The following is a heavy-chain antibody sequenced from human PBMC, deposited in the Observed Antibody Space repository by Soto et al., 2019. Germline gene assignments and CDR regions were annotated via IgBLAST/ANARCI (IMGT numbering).Heavy chain of an antibody. CDR2: ISYDGTNK. CDR1: GFTFSSYG. V-gene: IGHV3-30*18. D-gene: IGHD2-15*01. J-gene: IGHJ4*02. CDR3: AKVDPYCSGGSCYPGGPFDY. Sequence: GGSLRLSCAASGFTFSSYGMHWVRQAPGKGLKRVAVISYDGTNKYYADSVRGRFTISRDNSKNTLYMQMNSLRAEDTAVYYCAKVDPYCSGGSCYPGGPFDYWGQGTLVTVSS.